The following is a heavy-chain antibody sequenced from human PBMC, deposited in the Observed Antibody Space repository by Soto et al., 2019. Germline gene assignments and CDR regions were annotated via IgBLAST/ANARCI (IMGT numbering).Heavy chain of an antibody. D-gene: IGHD4-17*01. J-gene: IGHJ3*02. CDR1: GYTFTSYG. Sequence: ESSVKVSCKASGYTFTSYGISWVRQAPGQGLEWMGWISAYNGNTNYAQKLQGRVTMTTDTSTSTAYMELRSLRSDDTAVYYCARTPSFTVTTWSGAFDIWGQGTMVTVSS. CDR3: ARTPSFTVTTWSGAFDI. V-gene: IGHV1-18*01. CDR2: ISAYNGNT.